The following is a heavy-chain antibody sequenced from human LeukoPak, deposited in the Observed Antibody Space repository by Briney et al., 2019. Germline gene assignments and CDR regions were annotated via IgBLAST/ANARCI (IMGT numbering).Heavy chain of an antibody. CDR1: GFTFSDYY. CDR3: ARQWQVAFDI. V-gene: IGHV3-11*01. Sequence: PGGSLRLSCAASGFTFSDYYMSWIRQAPGKGLEWVSYITSSGSTIYYADSMKGRFTISRDNAKNSLYLQMNSLRAEDAAVYYCARQWQVAFDIWGQGTMVTVSS. CDR2: ITSSGSTI. D-gene: IGHD6-19*01. J-gene: IGHJ3*02.